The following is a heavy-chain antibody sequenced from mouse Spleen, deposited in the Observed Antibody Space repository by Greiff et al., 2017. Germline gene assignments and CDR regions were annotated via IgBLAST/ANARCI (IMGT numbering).Heavy chain of an antibody. D-gene: IGHD2-3*01. J-gene: IGHJ1*01. Sequence: EVKVVESGGGLVKPGGSLKLSCAASGFTFSSYAMSWVRQTPEKRLEWVATISSGGSYTYYPDSVKGRFTISRDNAKNTLYLQMSSLRSEDTAMYYCARQGDGYSWYFDVWGAGTTVTVSS. CDR3: ARQGDGYSWYFDV. V-gene: IGHV5-9-3*01. CDR1: GFTFSSYA. CDR2: ISSGGSYT.